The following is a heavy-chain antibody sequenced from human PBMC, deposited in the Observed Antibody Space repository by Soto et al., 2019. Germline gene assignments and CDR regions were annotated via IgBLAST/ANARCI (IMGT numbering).Heavy chain of an antibody. V-gene: IGHV1-46*01. CDR3: ARSAHTRENYSGLDV. CDR2: INPSGDST. CDR1: GDSFTNYF. J-gene: IGHJ6*02. D-gene: IGHD1-26*01. Sequence: QVQLVQSGAEVRSPGASVKVSCTASGDSFTNYFIHWVRQAPGQGLEWMAIINPSGDSTTSAQKFQGRVTMTRDAPTGTVYLELSNLRSEDTAGYYCARSAHTRENYSGLDVWGQGTTVTVSS.